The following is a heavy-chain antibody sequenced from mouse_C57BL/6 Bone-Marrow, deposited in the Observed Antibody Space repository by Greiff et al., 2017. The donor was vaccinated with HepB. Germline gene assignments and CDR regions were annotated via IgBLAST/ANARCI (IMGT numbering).Heavy chain of an antibody. Sequence: VKVEESGPGLVQPSQSLSITCTVSGFSLTSYGVHWVRQSPGKGLEWLGGIWSGGSTDYNAAFISRLSISKDNSKCKVFFKMNSLQADDTAIYYCARKDWTWFAYWGQGTLVTVSA. CDR3: ARKDWTWFAY. CDR1: GFSLTSYG. J-gene: IGHJ3*01. V-gene: IGHV2-2*01. D-gene: IGHD4-1*01. CDR2: IWSGGST.